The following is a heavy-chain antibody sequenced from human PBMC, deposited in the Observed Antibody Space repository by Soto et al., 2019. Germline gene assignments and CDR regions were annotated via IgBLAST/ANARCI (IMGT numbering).Heavy chain of an antibody. V-gene: IGHV3-30*03. Sequence: QGQLVESGGGVVQPGRSLRLSCTVSGFTISSYDMHWVRQAPGKGLEWVAVMSKDGVNKFYVGSVRGRFSITRDDSKNTLYLQMNSLRIEDTAVYYCTRGIKGGLVPWGQGTLVTVSS. CDR2: MSKDGVNK. CDR1: GFTISSYD. J-gene: IGHJ5*02. CDR3: TRGIKGGLVP.